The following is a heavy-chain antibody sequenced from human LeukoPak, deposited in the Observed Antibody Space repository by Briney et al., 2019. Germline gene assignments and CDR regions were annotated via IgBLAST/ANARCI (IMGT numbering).Heavy chain of an antibody. V-gene: IGHV4-59*08. CDR3: ARNLYGSGDPPTSWFDP. D-gene: IGHD3-10*01. CDR2: IYYSGST. J-gene: IGHJ5*02. CDR1: GGSISSYY. Sequence: ASETLSLTCTVSGGSISSYYWSWIRQPPGKGLEWIGYIYYSGSTNYNPSLKSRVTISVDTSKNQFSLKLSSVTAADTAVYYCARNLYGSGDPPTSWFDPWGQGTLVTVSS.